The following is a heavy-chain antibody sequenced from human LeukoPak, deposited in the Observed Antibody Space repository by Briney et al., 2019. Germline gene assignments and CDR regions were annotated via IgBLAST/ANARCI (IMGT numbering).Heavy chain of an antibody. CDR3: ARSPHFGGWYGYYFDY. Sequence: SVKVSCKASGYTFTSYYMHWVRQAPGQGLEWMGIINPSGGSTSYAQKFQGRVTMTRDMSTSTVYMELSSLRSEDTAVYYCARSPHFGGWYGYYFDYWGQGTLVTVSS. CDR2: INPSGGST. CDR1: GYTFTSYY. J-gene: IGHJ4*02. V-gene: IGHV1-46*01. D-gene: IGHD6-19*01.